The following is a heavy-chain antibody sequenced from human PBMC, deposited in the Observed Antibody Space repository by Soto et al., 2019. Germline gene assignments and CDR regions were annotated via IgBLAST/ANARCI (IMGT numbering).Heavy chain of an antibody. Sequence: QVQLQESGPGLVKPSQTLSLTCTVSGGSISSGGYYWSWIRQHPGKGLEWIGYIYYSGSTYYNPSLKRRVTISVDTSKNQFSLKLSSVTAADTAVHYCARDRGDFWSGYDWFDPWGQGTLVTVSS. V-gene: IGHV4-31*03. J-gene: IGHJ5*02. CDR2: IYYSGST. CDR3: ARDRGDFWSGYDWFDP. CDR1: GGSISSGGYY. D-gene: IGHD3-3*01.